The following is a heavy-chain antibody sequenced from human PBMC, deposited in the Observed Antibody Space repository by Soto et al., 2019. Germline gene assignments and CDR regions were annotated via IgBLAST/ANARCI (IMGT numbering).Heavy chain of an antibody. CDR3: AGDPYYYGCAF. J-gene: IGHJ1*01. CDR1: GFRFSDHY. CDR2: ISGGGTTI. V-gene: IGHV3-11*01. Sequence: QVQLVESGGGLVEPGGSLRLSCAASGFRFSDHYMTWIRQAPGKGLEWVSKISGGGTTIYYADSVKGRFTVSRDNAKNSLDLQMNSRRGEVTAGYYCAGDPYYYGCAFWGRESLVTV. D-gene: IGHD3-10*01.